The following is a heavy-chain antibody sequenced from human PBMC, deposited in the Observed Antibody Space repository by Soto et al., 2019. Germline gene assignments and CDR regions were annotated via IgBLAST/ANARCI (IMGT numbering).Heavy chain of an antibody. CDR3: ARPRLTNYYYFGMDV. CDR1: DFIFRDFG. J-gene: IGHJ6*02. Sequence: ESGGGVVQPGRSLRLSCAASDFIFRDFGMHWVRQAPGKGLEWVAVISTDGLNKYYADSVRGRLTVSRDDSKSTLYLQMNSLRVEDTAVYYCARPRLTNYYYFGMDVWGQGTTVTVSS. D-gene: IGHD2-8*01. CDR2: ISTDGLNK. V-gene: IGHV3-30*03.